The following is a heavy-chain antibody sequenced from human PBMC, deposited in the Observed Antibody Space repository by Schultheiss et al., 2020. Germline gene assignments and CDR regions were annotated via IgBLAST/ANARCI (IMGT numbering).Heavy chain of an antibody. J-gene: IGHJ4*02. V-gene: IGHV3-23*01. CDR1: GFTFSSYA. D-gene: IGHD1-26*01. Sequence: GGSLRLSCAASGFTFSSYAMSWVRQAPGKGLEWVSAISGSSTSTYYADSVKGRFTISRDNSKNTLYLQMNSLRAGDTAVYYCARGRVGATLDYWGQGTLVTVSS. CDR2: ISGSSTST. CDR3: ARGRVGATLDY.